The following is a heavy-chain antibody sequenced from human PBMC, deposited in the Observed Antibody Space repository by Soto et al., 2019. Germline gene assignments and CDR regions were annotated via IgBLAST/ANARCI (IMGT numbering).Heavy chain of an antibody. V-gene: IGHV3-15*01. CDR3: TTDRVVSYYYGMDV. J-gene: IGHJ6*02. Sequence: EVQLVESGGGLVKPGGSLTLSCAASGFTFSDAWMSWVRQAPGKGLEWVGRISSIPDGGTTDYAAPVKGRFSISRDDSKNTLYLQMNSLKTEDTAVYYCTTDRVVSYYYGMDVWGQGTTVTVSS. CDR1: GFTFSDAW. CDR2: ISSIPDGGTT. D-gene: IGHD3-10*01.